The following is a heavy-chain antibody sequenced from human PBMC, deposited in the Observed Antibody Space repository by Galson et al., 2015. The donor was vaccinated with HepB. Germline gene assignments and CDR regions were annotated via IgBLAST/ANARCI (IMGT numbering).Heavy chain of an antibody. CDR1: GYTFSSYS. J-gene: IGHJ5*02. CDR3: ARGALVAVVTANLNNWFDP. Sequence: SVKVSCKASGYTFSSYSIAWLRPAPGQGLEWMGWINAYDSSTNYAQNLQGRVTMTTETSTTTAYMELRSLRSDDTAVYYCARGALVAVVTANLNNWFDPWGQGTLVTVSS. D-gene: IGHD2-15*01. V-gene: IGHV1-18*01. CDR2: INAYDSST.